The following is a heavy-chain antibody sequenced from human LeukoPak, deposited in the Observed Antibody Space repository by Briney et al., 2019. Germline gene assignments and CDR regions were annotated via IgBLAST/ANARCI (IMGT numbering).Heavy chain of an antibody. J-gene: IGHJ4*02. CDR3: AREKERWLQLVD. CDR2: IYYSGST. D-gene: IGHD5-24*01. Sequence: SQTLSLTCTVSGGSISSGVYYWSWIRQPPGKGLEWIGYIYYSGSTYYNPSLKSRVTISVDTSKNQFSLKLSSVTAADTAVYYCAREKERWLQLVDWGQGTLVTVSS. V-gene: IGHV4-30-4*08. CDR1: GGSISSGVYY.